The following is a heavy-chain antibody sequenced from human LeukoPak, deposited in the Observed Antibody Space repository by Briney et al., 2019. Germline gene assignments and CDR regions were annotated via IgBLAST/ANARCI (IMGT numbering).Heavy chain of an antibody. CDR2: IYPGDSDT. CDR3: ASLRGSTMFGVLIIGPFDY. V-gene: IGHV5-51*01. D-gene: IGHD3-3*01. Sequence: GESLQISCRGSGYSFTNYWIGWVRQVPGKGLESMGIIYPGDSDTRYSPSFQGQVTISADKSISTAYLQWSSLKASVIAKYYCASLRGSTMFGVLIIGPFDYWGQGTLVTVSS. CDR1: GYSFTNYW. J-gene: IGHJ4*02.